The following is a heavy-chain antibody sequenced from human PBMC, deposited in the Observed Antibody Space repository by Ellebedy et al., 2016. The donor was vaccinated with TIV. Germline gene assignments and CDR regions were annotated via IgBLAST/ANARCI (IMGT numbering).Heavy chain of an antibody. CDR2: INPSIAST. J-gene: IGHJ6*02. CDR3: ARSYDIFNGSPEYGLDV. Sequence: AASVKVSCKASGYTFTSKYIHWVRQAPGQGLEWMGIINPSIASTSYAQKFQGRVTMTRDTSINTVYMELSSLRSEDTAVYYCARSYDIFNGSPEYGLDVWGQGTTVTVSS. CDR1: GYTFTSKY. D-gene: IGHD3-9*01. V-gene: IGHV1-46*01.